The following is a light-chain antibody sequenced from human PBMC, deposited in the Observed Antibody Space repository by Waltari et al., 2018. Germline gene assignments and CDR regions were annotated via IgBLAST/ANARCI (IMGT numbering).Light chain of an antibody. J-gene: IGKJ1*01. CDR3: QQANSFPRT. V-gene: IGKV1-12*01. Sequence: DSQMTQSPASVPASVGDRVTITCRASQGSSSWLAWYQQNPGTAPKLLIYAASSLQSGVPSRFSGRGSGTDFTLTISSLQPEDFATYYCQQANSFPRTFGQGTKVEIK. CDR2: AAS. CDR1: QGSSSW.